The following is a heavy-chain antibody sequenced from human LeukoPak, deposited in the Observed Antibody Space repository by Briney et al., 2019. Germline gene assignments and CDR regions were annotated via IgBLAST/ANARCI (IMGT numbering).Heavy chain of an antibody. V-gene: IGHV3-21*01. J-gene: IGHJ3*02. CDR1: GFTFNIYT. CDR2: IGSSSRYI. CDR3: ARDCSSSAFDI. Sequence: GGSLRLSCAASGFTFNIYTMTWVRQAPGKGLEWVSSIGSSSRYIYYADSVKGRFTISRDNDNNSVYLQVNSLRAEDTAVYYCARDCSSSAFDIWGQGTMVTVSS. D-gene: IGHD6-6*01.